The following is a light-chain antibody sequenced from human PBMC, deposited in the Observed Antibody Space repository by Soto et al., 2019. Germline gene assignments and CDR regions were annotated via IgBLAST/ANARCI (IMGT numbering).Light chain of an antibody. CDR1: QNIDNW. Sequence: DIQMTQSPSSVSASVGDRVTITCRASQNIDNWLAWYQHKPGKAPHLLIYSASTLQSGVPSRFSGSGSVTDFTLTISSLQPEDFATYYCQQCNSFPITFGQGTRLEI. CDR2: SAS. V-gene: IGKV1-12*01. CDR3: QQCNSFPIT. J-gene: IGKJ5*01.